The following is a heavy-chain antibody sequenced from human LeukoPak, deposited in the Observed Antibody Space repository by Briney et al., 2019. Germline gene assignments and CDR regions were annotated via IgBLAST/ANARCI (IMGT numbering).Heavy chain of an antibody. Sequence: GGSLRLSCAASGFTFSSYAMSWVRQAPGKGLEWVSAISGSGGSTYYADSVKGRFTISRDNSKNTLYLQMNSLRAEDTAVYYCANLVEYQLLSRPDYWGQGTLVTVSS. V-gene: IGHV3-23*01. CDR2: ISGSGGST. CDR3: ANLVEYQLLSRPDY. CDR1: GFTFSSYA. D-gene: IGHD2-2*01. J-gene: IGHJ4*02.